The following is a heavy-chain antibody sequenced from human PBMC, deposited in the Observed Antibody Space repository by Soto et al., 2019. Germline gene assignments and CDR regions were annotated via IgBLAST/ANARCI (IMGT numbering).Heavy chain of an antibody. V-gene: IGHV1-3*01. CDR1: GYTFTSYA. CDR3: ASLLYSGYDSPREIY. D-gene: IGHD5-12*01. CDR2: INAGNGNT. Sequence: ASVKVSCKASGYTFTSYAMHWVRQAPGQRLEWMGWINAGNGNTKYSQKFQGRVTITRDTSASTAYMELSSLRSEDTAVYYCASLLYSGYDSPREIYWGQGTLVTAPQ. J-gene: IGHJ4*02.